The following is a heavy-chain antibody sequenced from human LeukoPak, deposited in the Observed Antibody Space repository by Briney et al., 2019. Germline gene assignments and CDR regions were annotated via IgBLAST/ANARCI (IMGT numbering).Heavy chain of an antibody. V-gene: IGHV4-38-2*02. CDR3: ARDRDSSGWYFDY. Sequence: SETLSLTCTVSGYSIRSGYEWAWIRQTPGKGLEWMGSISYSGSTYYNPSLKSRVTISVDTSKNQFSLKLSSVTAADTAVYYCARDRDSSGWYFDYWGQGTLVTVSS. D-gene: IGHD6-19*01. CDR2: ISYSGST. CDR1: GYSIRSGYE. J-gene: IGHJ4*02.